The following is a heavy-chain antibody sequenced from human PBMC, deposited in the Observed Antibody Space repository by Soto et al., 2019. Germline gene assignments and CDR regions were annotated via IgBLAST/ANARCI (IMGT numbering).Heavy chain of an antibody. CDR2: IKQDGSEK. Sequence: EVQLVESGGGLVQPGGSLRLSCAASGFTFSRYWMNWVRQAPGKGLEWVANIKQDGSEKYYVDSVKGRFTISRDNARNSRYLEMNSLRAEDTAVYYCARDLNEVGQVPHYWGQGTLVTVSS. CDR3: ARDLNEVGQVPHY. V-gene: IGHV3-7*03. J-gene: IGHJ4*02. CDR1: GFTFSRYW.